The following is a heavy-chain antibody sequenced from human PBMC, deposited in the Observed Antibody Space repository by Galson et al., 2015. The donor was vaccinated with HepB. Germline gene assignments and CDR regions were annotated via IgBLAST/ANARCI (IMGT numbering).Heavy chain of an antibody. D-gene: IGHD2-21*02. J-gene: IGHJ4*02. CDR3: VRGAGASGDWDY. CDR1: GFTFRNNR. Sequence: SLRLSCAASGFTFRNNRMHWVRQAPGKGLVWVSRITGDGRSTYYADSVKGRFTISRDNAKNTLYLQMNSLTAEDTAVYYCVRGAGASGDWDYWGQGTLVTVSS. CDR2: ITGDGRST. V-gene: IGHV3-74*01.